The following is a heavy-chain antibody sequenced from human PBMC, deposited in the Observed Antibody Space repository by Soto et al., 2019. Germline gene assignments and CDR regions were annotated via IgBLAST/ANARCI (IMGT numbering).Heavy chain of an antibody. CDR2: IYYSGST. D-gene: IGHD4-17*01. CDR1: GGSMSSYS. J-gene: IGHJ4*02. Sequence: ASXTLSLTCTVSGGSMSSYSWSWIRQPPGKGLEWIGYIYYSGSTNYNPSLKSRVTISVDTSKNQFSLKLSSVTAADTAVYYCARRYGPGFDYWGQGTLVTVSS. V-gene: IGHV4-59*08. CDR3: ARRYGPGFDY.